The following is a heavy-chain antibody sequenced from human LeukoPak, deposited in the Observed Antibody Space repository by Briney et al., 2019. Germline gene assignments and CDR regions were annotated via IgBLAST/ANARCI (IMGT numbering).Heavy chain of an antibody. CDR1: GYSISSGGFS. J-gene: IGHJ4*02. V-gene: IGHV4-30-4*07. D-gene: IGHD4-17*01. Sequence: SETLSLTCTVSGYSISSGGFSWSWIRQAPGKGLEWLGFLYYSGSTHYNPSLKSRSTILVDTSKNQFFLNLSSVTAADTAVYYCVRGFDYGFYDWGQGTLVTVSS. CDR3: VRGFDYGFYD. CDR2: LYYSGST.